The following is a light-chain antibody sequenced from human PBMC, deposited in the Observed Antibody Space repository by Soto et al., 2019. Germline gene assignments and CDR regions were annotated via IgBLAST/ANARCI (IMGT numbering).Light chain of an antibody. CDR3: QTWGTGYWV. V-gene: IGLV4-69*01. CDR1: SGHSSYA. CDR2: LNSDGSH. Sequence: QLVLTQSPSASASLGASVKLTCTLSSGHSSYAIAWYQQQPEKGPRYLMKLNSDGSHTKGDGIPDRFSGSSSGTERYLTITSLQSEDEADYYCQTWGTGYWVFGGWTKVTVL. J-gene: IGLJ3*02.